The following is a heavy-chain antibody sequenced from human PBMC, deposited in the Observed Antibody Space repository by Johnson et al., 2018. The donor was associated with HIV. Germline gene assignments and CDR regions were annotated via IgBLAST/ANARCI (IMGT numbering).Heavy chain of an antibody. CDR3: AREVPEVAFDI. Sequence: VQLVESGGGLIQPGRSLRLSCAASGFTVSSNYMSWVRQAPGKGLEWVSGITWTGGSRGYAGSVKGRFTISRDNAKNFLYLQMNSLRAEDTAVYYCAREVPEVAFDIWGQGTMVTVSS. V-gene: IGHV3-53*01. D-gene: IGHD4/OR15-4a*01. J-gene: IGHJ3*02. CDR2: TWTGGSR. CDR1: GFTVSSNY.